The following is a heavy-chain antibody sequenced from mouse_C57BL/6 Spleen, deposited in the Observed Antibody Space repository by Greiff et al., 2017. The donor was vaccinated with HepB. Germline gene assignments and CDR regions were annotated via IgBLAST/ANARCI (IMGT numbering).Heavy chain of an antibody. CDR2: INPSSGYT. CDR3: ASHGSSLYWYFDV. Sequence: QVRLQQSGAELARPGASVKMSCKASGYTFTSYTMHWVKQRPGQGLEWIGYINPSSGYTKYNQKFKDKATLTADKSSSTAYMQLSSLTSEDSAVYYCASHGSSLYWYFDVWGTGTTVTVSS. V-gene: IGHV1-4*01. J-gene: IGHJ1*03. CDR1: GYTFTSYT. D-gene: IGHD1-1*01.